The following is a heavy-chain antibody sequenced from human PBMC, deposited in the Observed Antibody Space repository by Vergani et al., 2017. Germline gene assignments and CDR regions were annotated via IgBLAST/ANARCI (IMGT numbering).Heavy chain of an antibody. CDR2: ISSSSSYI. J-gene: IGHJ6*02. D-gene: IGHD3-9*01. CDR1: GFTFSSYS. Sequence: EVQLVESGGGLVQPGGSLRLSCAASGFTFSSYSMNWVRQAPGKGLEWVSSISSSSSYIYYADSVKGRFTISRDNAKNSLYLQMNSLRAEDTAVYYCARDRKGFDWLLRDYYYYYGMDVWGQGTTVTVSS. CDR3: ARDRKGFDWLLRDYYYYYGMDV. V-gene: IGHV3-21*01.